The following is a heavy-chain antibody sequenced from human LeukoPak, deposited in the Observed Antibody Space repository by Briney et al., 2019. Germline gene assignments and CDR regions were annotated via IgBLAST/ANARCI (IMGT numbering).Heavy chain of an antibody. CDR2: ISGSGGST. J-gene: IGHJ3*02. D-gene: IGHD4-17*01. Sequence: GGSLRLSCGASGFTFSSYAMSWVRQAPGKGLEWVSAISGSGGSTYYADSVKGRFTISRDNSKNTLYLQMNSLRAEDTAVYYCAKDSDGDYVRPSAFDIWGQGTMVTFYS. CDR1: GFTFSSYA. CDR3: AKDSDGDYVRPSAFDI. V-gene: IGHV3-23*01.